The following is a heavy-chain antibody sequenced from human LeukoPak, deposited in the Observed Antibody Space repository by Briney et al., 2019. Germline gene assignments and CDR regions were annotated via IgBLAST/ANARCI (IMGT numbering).Heavy chain of an antibody. J-gene: IGHJ5*02. CDR1: GYTFTGYY. V-gene: IGHV1-2*04. Sequence: ASVKVSCKASGYTFTGYYMHWVRQAPGQGLEWMGWINPNSGGTNYAQKFQGWATMTRDTSISTAYMELSRLRSDDTAVYYCARGAIAHYYGSGSYYIAPGDNWFDPWGQGTLVTVSS. CDR3: ARGAIAHYYGSGSYYIAPGDNWFDP. CDR2: INPNSGGT. D-gene: IGHD3-10*01.